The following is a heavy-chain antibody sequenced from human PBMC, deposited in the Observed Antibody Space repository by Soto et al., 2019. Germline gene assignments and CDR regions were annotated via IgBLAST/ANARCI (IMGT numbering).Heavy chain of an antibody. D-gene: IGHD3-22*01. CDR2: IIPIFGTA. Sequence: QVQLVQSGAEVKKPGSSVKVSCKASGGTFSSYAISWVRQAPGQGLEWMGGIIPIFGTADYAQKFQGRVTITADQSSRTSNRELRMLRSEDMAVYHCESHYDSSCYYYCGLYYWGQGTLVTGSS. CDR1: GGTFSSYA. J-gene: IGHJ4*02. V-gene: IGHV1-69*12. CDR3: ESHYDSSCYYYCGLYY.